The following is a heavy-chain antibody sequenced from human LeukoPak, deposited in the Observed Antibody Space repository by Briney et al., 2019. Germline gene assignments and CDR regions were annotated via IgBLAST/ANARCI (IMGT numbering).Heavy chain of an antibody. J-gene: IGHJ4*02. D-gene: IGHD3-9*01. CDR1: GGSISSGDYS. CDR2: IYYSGST. V-gene: IGHV4-30-4*01. Sequence: PSETLSLTCTVSGGSISSGDYSWSWIRQPPGKGLEWIGYIYYSGSTYYNPSLKSRVTISVDTSKNQFSLKLSSVTAADTAVYYCARGATIFRRLDYWGQGTLVTVSS. CDR3: ARGATIFRRLDY.